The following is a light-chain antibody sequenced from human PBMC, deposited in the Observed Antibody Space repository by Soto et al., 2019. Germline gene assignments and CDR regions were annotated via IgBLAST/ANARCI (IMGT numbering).Light chain of an antibody. Sequence: EIPFTQSPSSLSSSVGDRVTIPCRASQGISNYLAWYQQKPGKVPKLLIYAASTLQSGVPSRFSGSGSGTDFTLTISSRQPADVATYYCQQYSSAPPCTFGRGTKVDIK. J-gene: IGKJ1*01. CDR2: AAS. V-gene: IGKV1-27*01. CDR1: QGISNY. CDR3: QQYSSAPPCT.